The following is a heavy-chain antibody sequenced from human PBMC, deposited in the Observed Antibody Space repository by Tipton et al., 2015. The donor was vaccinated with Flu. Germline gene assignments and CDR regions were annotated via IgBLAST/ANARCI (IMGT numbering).Heavy chain of an antibody. CDR3: AAFTPGVVIDY. D-gene: IGHD3-3*01. J-gene: IGHJ4*02. CDR2: IVVGSGNT. Sequence: QSGAEVKKPGTSVKVSCKASGFTFTSSAVQWVRQARGQRLEWIGWIVVGSGNTNYAQKFQERVTITRDMSTSTAYMELSSLRSEDTAVYYCAAFTPGVVIDYWGQGTLVTVSS. V-gene: IGHV1-58*01. CDR1: GFTFTSSA.